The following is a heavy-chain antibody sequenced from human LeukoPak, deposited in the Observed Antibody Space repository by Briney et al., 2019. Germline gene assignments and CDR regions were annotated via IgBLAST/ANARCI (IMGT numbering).Heavy chain of an antibody. V-gene: IGHV3-15*01. Sequence: GGSLRLSCAASGFIFSSAWMTWVRQAPGKGLEWVGHIKNKTNGGTTDYAAPVKGRFIISRDDSKNTLYLQMNSLRTEDTAVYYCARGFCSSTSCYQGPFDFWGQGVLVTVSS. J-gene: IGHJ4*02. CDR3: ARGFCSSTSCYQGPFDF. D-gene: IGHD2-2*01. CDR2: IKNKTNGGTT. CDR1: GFIFSSAW.